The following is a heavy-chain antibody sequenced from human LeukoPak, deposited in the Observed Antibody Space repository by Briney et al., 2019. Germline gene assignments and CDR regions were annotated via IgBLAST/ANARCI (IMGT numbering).Heavy chain of an antibody. CDR3: ARDPRPYSSGWFYFDY. V-gene: IGHV4-4*07. CDR1: GGSISSYY. J-gene: IGHJ4*02. CDR2: IYTSGST. Sequence: SETLSLTCTVSGGSISSYYWSWIRQPAGEGLEWIGRIYTSGSTNYNPSLKSRVTMSVDTSKNQFSLKLSSVTAADTAVYYCARDPRPYSSGWFYFDYWGQGTLVTVSS. D-gene: IGHD6-19*01.